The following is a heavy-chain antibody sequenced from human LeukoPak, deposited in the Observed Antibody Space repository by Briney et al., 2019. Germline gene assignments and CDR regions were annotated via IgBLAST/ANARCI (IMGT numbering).Heavy chain of an antibody. V-gene: IGHV3-15*01. J-gene: IGHJ4*02. CDR3: TTTTARSIAARPVDY. Sequence: GGSLRLSCEASGFTFTNAWMNWVRQAPGKGLEWVGRIKSKTDGGTTDYAAPVKGRFTISRDDSKNTLYLQMNSLKTEDTAVYYCTTTTARSIAARPVDYWGQGTLVTVSS. CDR2: IKSKTDGGTT. CDR1: GFTFTNAW. D-gene: IGHD6-6*01.